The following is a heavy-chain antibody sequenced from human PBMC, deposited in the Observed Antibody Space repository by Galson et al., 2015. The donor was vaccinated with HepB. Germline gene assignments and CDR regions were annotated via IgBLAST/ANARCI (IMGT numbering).Heavy chain of an antibody. D-gene: IGHD3-16*01. Sequence: SVKVSCKVSGYTLSELSMHWVRQAPGKGLEWMGGFAREDGETIYAQVFQGRVTMTEDTYTNTAYMELSSLKSEDTAVYYCATEGAYYFDSWGQGTLVTVSS. J-gene: IGHJ4*02. CDR2: FAREDGET. V-gene: IGHV1-24*01. CDR1: GYTLSELS. CDR3: ATEGAYYFDS.